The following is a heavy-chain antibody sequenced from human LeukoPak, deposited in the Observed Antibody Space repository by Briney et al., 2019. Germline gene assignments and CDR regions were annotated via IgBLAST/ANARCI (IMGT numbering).Heavy chain of an antibody. J-gene: IGHJ6*03. CDR1: GYDFRSYW. CDR2: IFPEDSDT. V-gene: IGHV5-51*01. CDR3: ARVRGVSSGWYYMDV. D-gene: IGHD5-18*01. Sequence: GESLKISCTGSGYDFRSYWIAWVRQMPGKGLEWMGLIFPEDSDTRYSPSFEGQVTVSADTSIRTAYLHWRSLKASDTAKYFCARVRGVSSGWYYMDVWGEGTTVTVSS.